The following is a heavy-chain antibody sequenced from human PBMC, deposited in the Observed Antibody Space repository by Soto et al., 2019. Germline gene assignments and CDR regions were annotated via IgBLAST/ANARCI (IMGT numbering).Heavy chain of an antibody. Sequence: QVQLVQSGAEVKKPGASVKVSCKASGYTFTSYAMHWVRQAPGQRLEWMGWINAGNGNTKYSQKFQGRVNITRDTSASTAYMELSSLRSEDTAVYYGARPLENWNSYLDYWGQGTLVTVSS. CDR3: ARPLENWNSYLDY. J-gene: IGHJ4*02. D-gene: IGHD1-7*01. CDR1: GYTFTSYA. CDR2: INAGNGNT. V-gene: IGHV1-3*01.